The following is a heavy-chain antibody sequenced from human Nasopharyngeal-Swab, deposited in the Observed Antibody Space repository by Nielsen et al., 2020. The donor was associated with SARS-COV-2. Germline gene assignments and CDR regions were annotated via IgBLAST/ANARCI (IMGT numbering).Heavy chain of an antibody. Sequence: GGSLRLSCAASGFTFDDYAMHWVRQAPGKGLEWVSGISWNSGSIGHADSVKGRFTISRDNAKNSLYLQMNSLRAEDTALYYCAKGDTAMVTSMQQWLATGGLIDYWGQGTLVTASS. J-gene: IGHJ4*02. CDR3: AKGDTAMVTSMQQWLATGGLIDY. V-gene: IGHV3-9*01. CDR1: GFTFDDYA. CDR2: ISWNSGSI. D-gene: IGHD5-18*01.